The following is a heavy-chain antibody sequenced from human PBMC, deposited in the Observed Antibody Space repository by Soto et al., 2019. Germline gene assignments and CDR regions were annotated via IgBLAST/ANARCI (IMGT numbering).Heavy chain of an antibody. CDR1: GFTFSSYS. V-gene: IGHV3-48*02. J-gene: IGHJ4*02. Sequence: GGSLRLSCAASGFTFSSYSMNWVRQAPGKGLERVSYISSSSTIYYADSVKGRFAISRDNAKNSLYLQMNSLRDEDTAVYYCARWGAVAGNIDYWGQGTLVTVSS. CDR3: ARWGAVAGNIDY. CDR2: ISSSSTI. D-gene: IGHD6-19*01.